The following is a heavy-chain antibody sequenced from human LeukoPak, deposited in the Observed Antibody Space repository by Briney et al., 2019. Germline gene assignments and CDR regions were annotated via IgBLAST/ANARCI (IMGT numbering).Heavy chain of an antibody. CDR3: ARRPTYSRRWHGFDY. J-gene: IGHJ4*02. V-gene: IGHV4-39*01. CDR2: IYYSGST. Sequence: SEILSLTCTVSGGSICSSSYFWGWIRQPPGKGLEWIGSIYYSGSTYYNPSLKSRVTISVDTSKNQFSLTLSSVSAADTAGYFCARRPTYSRRWHGFDYWGQGTMVTVSS. D-gene: IGHD6-13*01. CDR1: GGSICSSSYF.